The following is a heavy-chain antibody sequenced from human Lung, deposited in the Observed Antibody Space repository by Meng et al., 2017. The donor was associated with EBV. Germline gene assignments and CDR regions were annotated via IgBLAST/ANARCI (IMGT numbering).Heavy chain of an antibody. V-gene: IGHV7-4-1*02. CDR3: VRDVPDGDISLFDP. D-gene: IGHD2-21*02. CDR2: INTHTGNP. Sequence: QVQLVQSGSELKKPGAPVKVSCKASGYTFTSSAMNWVRQAPGQGLEWMGWINTHTGNPTYGQDFTGRFVFSLDISVNTAYLQINSLKAEDTAIYYCVRDVPDGDISLFDPWGHGPLVTVAS. CDR1: GYTFTSSA. J-gene: IGHJ5*02.